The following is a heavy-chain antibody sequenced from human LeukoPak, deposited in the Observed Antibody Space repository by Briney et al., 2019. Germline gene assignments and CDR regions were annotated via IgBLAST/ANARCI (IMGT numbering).Heavy chain of an antibody. CDR2: ISYGGSNT. V-gene: IGHV3-30*03. Sequence: GGSLRLSCAASGFTFSSYSMNWVRQAPGKGLEWVAVISYGGSNTYYGDSVKGRFTISRDNSKNTLYLQMNSLRVEDTAVYYCARGQFRFSDYDSSGFDYWGQGTLVTVSS. CDR3: ARGQFRFSDYDSSGFDY. J-gene: IGHJ4*02. CDR1: GFTFSSYS. D-gene: IGHD3-22*01.